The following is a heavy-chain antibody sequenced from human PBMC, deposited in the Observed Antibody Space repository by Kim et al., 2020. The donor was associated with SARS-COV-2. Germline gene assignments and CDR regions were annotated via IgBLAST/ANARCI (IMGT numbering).Heavy chain of an antibody. CDR2: INAGNGNT. CDR1: GYTFTSYA. CDR3: AREKGYYASSGYVHFDY. Sequence: ASVKVSCKASGYTFTSYAMHWVRQAPGQRLEWMGWINAGNGNTKYSQKFQGRVTITRDTSSSTAYMELSSLRSEDTAVYYCAREKGYYASSGYVHFDYWGRGILVTVS. V-gene: IGHV1-3*01. D-gene: IGHD3-22*01. J-gene: IGHJ4*02.